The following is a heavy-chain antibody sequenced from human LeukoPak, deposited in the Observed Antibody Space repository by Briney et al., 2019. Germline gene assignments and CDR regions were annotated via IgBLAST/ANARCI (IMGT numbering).Heavy chain of an antibody. CDR2: VGDTGIGT. V-gene: IGHV3-23*01. CDR3: AKHVLFSSGWYVDY. CDR1: GFPFSTYG. D-gene: IGHD6-19*01. Sequence: PGGSLRLSCAASGFPFSTYGFSWVRQAPGKGLEWVAAVGDTGIGTTYADSVKGRFTISRDNSRNTVSLQMNTRRADDTAVYYCAKHVLFSSGWYVDYWGQGTLVTVSS. J-gene: IGHJ4*02.